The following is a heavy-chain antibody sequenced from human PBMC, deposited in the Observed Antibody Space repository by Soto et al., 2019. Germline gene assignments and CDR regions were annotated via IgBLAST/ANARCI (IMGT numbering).Heavy chain of an antibody. CDR2: IKSKTDGGTA. V-gene: IGHV3-15*07. Sequence: EVQLVESGGGLVKPGGSLRLSCAASGFTFSNAWMNWVRQAPGKGLEWVGRIKSKTDGGTADYAAPVKGRFTISRDDSKNTLSLQMDSLITEDTAVYYCTTQNCSGGSCYSGYYYYGLDVWGQGTMVSVSS. J-gene: IGHJ6*02. D-gene: IGHD2-15*01. CDR1: GFTFSNAW. CDR3: TTQNCSGGSCYSGYYYYGLDV.